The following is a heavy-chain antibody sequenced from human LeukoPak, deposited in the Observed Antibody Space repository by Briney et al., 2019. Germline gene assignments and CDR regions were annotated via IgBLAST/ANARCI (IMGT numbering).Heavy chain of an antibody. V-gene: IGHV4-38-2*02. CDR1: NDPISSDYF. J-gene: IGHJ6*03. CDR2: VSHSGDT. Sequence: PSETVSLTCTVSNDPISSDYFWAWIRQAPGKGLDYLGSVSHSGDTFYNPSLKTRVSISVDTSKNLFSLKLTSVTAADTAIYYCAREREYDYMDVWGKGTMVSVSS. CDR3: AREREYDYMDV.